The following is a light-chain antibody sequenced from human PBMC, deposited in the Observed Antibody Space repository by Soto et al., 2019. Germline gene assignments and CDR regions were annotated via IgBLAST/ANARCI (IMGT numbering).Light chain of an antibody. V-gene: IGLV1-44*01. CDR2: TND. J-gene: IGLJ1*01. CDR1: SSNMGSNT. CDR3: AVWDDILNGHV. Sequence: QSVLAQPPSASGTPCQRVTISCYGSSSNMGSNTVHWFQQFPGTAPKLLIYTNDQRPSGVPDRFTGSNSGTSASLAISGLQFEDEADYYCAVWDDILNGHVFGTGTKVTVL.